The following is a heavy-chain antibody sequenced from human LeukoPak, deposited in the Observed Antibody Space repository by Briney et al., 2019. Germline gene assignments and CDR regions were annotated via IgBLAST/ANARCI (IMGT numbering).Heavy chain of an antibody. D-gene: IGHD3-10*01. Sequence: GGSLRLSCAASGFTFSSYSMNWVRQAPGKGLEWVSSISSSSSYIYYADSVKGRFTISRDNAKNSLYLQMNSLRAEDTAVYYCARIDITMVRGVSSGMDVWGQGTTVTVSS. CDR1: GFTFSSYS. J-gene: IGHJ6*02. CDR3: ARIDITMVRGVSSGMDV. V-gene: IGHV3-21*01. CDR2: ISSSSSYI.